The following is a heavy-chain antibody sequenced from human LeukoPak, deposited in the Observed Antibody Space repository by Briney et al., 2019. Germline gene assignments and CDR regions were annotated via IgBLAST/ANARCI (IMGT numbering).Heavy chain of an antibody. V-gene: IGHV3-64*01. D-gene: IGHD3-16*02. CDR1: GFTFSSYS. CDR3: ARWGGRYPFEY. Sequence: TGGSLRLSCAASGFTFSSYSMHWVRQAPGKGLEYVSAITSNGGRTYYANSVKGRFTISRDNSKNTLYLQMGSLRAEDMAVYYCARWGGRYPFEYWGQGTLVTVSS. CDR2: ITSNGGRT. J-gene: IGHJ4*02.